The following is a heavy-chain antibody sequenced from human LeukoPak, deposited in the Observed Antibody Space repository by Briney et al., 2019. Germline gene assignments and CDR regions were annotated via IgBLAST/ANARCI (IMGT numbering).Heavy chain of an antibody. D-gene: IGHD3-3*01. CDR1: GGSISSYY. Sequence: SETLSLTCTVSGGSISSYYWSWIRQPPGKGLEWIGYIYCSGSTYYNPSLKSRVTISVDTSKNQFSLKLSSVTAADTAVYYCARGATIFEYFDYWGQGTLVTVSS. CDR3: ARGATIFEYFDY. CDR2: IYCSGST. V-gene: IGHV4-59*08. J-gene: IGHJ4*02.